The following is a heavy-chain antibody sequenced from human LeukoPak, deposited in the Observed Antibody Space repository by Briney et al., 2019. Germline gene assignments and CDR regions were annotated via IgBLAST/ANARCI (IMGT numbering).Heavy chain of an antibody. CDR1: GGSFSGFS. CDR3: ARRPSPPDAFDI. Sequence: PSETLSLTCAVYGGSFSGFSWSWIRQPPGKGLEWIGEINPSGSTNYNPSLKSRVTISVDTSKNQFSLNLSSVTAADTAVYYCARRPSPPDAFDIWGQGTMVTVSS. V-gene: IGHV4-34*01. CDR2: INPSGST. J-gene: IGHJ3*02.